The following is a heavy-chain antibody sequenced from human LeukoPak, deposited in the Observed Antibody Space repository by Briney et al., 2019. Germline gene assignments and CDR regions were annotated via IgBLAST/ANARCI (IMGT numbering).Heavy chain of an antibody. CDR3: SRPWENSSGWYREGYFDY. J-gene: IGHJ4*02. V-gene: IGHV5-51*01. Sequence: GGSPKISCKGSGYSFTSYWIGWVRPMPRKGLEWMGIIYPGDSDTRYSPSFQGQVTISADKSIRTAYLPRSSLKASDTVMYYCSRPWENSSGWYREGYFDYWGQGTLVTVSS. D-gene: IGHD6-19*01. CDR1: GYSFTSYW. CDR2: IYPGDSDT.